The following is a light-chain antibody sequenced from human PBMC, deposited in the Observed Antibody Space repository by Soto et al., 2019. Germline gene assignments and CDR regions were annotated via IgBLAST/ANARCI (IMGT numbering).Light chain of an antibody. CDR1: GNDVGGYTF. J-gene: IGLJ1*01. V-gene: IGLV2-14*03. Sequence: QSLLTHPVSVSGSPGQSIPIFCTGTGNDVGGYTFVSWYQQHPDKVPKLVIFDVNRRPSGVSDRFSGSKSVNAASLTISGLQAEDEADYYCCSYTATTTYVFGTGTKVTVL. CDR2: DVN. CDR3: CSYTATTTYV.